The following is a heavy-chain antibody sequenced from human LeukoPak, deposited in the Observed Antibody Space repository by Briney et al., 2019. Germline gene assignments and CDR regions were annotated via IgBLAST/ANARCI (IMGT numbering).Heavy chain of an antibody. D-gene: IGHD4-17*01. V-gene: IGHV4-34*01. CDR2: INHSGST. CDR1: GGSFSGYY. Sequence: SETLSLTCAVYGGSFSGYYWSWIRQPPGKGLEWIGEINHSGSTNYNPSLKSRVTISVDTSKNQFSLKLSSVTAADTAVYYCARFDHGDSRDFDYWGQGTLVTVSS. CDR3: ARFDHGDSRDFDY. J-gene: IGHJ4*02.